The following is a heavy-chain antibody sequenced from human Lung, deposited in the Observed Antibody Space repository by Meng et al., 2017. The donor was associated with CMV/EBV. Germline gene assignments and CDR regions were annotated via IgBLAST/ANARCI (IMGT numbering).Heavy chain of an antibody. V-gene: IGHV3-23*01. D-gene: IGHD6-13*01. CDR3: AKAFSSSWYREYYDN. J-gene: IGHJ4*02. CDR2: ITASGGST. Sequence: GGSXRLSCAASGFTFSSSAMSWVRQAPGKGLEWVSAITASGGSTYHADSVRGRFTISRDNSKNTLYLQLNSLRVEDTAVYYCAKAFSSSWYREYYDNLGQGXLVTVSS. CDR1: GFTFSSSA.